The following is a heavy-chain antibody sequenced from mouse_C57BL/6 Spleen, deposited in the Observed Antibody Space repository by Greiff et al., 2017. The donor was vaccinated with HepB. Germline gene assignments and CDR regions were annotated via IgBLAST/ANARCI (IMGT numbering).Heavy chain of an antibody. CDR2: IYPGDGDT. CDR1: GYAFSSSW. CDR3: ARAMKFYAMDY. J-gene: IGHJ4*01. Sequence: QVQLKQSGPELVKPGASVKISCKASGYAFSSSWMNWVKQRPGKGLEWIGRIYPGDGDTNYNGKFKGKATLTADKSSSTAYMQLSSLTSEDSAVYFCARAMKFYAMDYWGQGTSVTVSS. V-gene: IGHV1-82*01.